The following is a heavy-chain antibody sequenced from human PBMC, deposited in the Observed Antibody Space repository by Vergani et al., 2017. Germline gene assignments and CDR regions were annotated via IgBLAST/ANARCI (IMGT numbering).Heavy chain of an antibody. J-gene: IGHJ4*02. V-gene: IGHV4-39*01. CDR3: ARYRLFVRAAGTTFPSY. CDR2: IYYSGST. D-gene: IGHD2/OR15-2a*01. CDR1: GGSISSSSYY. Sequence: QLQLQESGPGLVKPSETLSLTCTVSGGSISSSSYYWGWIRQPPGKGLEWIGSIYYSGSTYYNPSLKSRVTISVDTSKNQFSLKLSSVTAADTAVYYCARYRLFVRAAGTTFPSYWGQGTLVTVSS.